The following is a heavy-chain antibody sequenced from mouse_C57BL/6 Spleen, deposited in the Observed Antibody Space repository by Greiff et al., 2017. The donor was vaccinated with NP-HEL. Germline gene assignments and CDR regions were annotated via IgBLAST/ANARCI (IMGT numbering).Heavy chain of an antibody. CDR2: INPNNGGT. J-gene: IGHJ2*01. V-gene: IGHV1-26*01. CDR1: GYTFTDYY. Sequence: EVQLQQSGPELVKPGASVKISCKASGYTFTDYYMNWVKQSHGKSLEWIGDINPNNGGTSYNQKFKGKATLTVDKSSSTAYMELRSLTSEDSAVYYCARRRLYGSSPSDYWGQGTTLTVSS. CDR3: ARRRLYGSSPSDY. D-gene: IGHD1-1*01.